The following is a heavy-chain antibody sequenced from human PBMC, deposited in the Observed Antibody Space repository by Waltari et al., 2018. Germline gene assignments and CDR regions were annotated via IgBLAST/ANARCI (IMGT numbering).Heavy chain of an antibody. CDR1: GGSFSGYY. D-gene: IGHD2-15*01. CDR2: IYYSGST. Sequence: QVQLQQWGAGLLKPSETLSLTCAVYGGSFSGYYWTWLSPPPAKGLAWIGYIYYSGSTNYNPSLKSRVTISVDTSKNQFSLKLSSVTAADTAVYYCARVTPEITYCSGGSGYSFDAFDIWGQGTMVTVSS. CDR3: ARVTPEITYCSGGSGYSFDAFDI. V-gene: IGHV4-34*11. J-gene: IGHJ3*02.